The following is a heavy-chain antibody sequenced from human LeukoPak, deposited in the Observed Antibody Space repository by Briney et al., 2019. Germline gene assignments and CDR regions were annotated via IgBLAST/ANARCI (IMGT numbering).Heavy chain of an antibody. CDR2: IYYSGST. CDR3: ARVNYGDYAETFDY. D-gene: IGHD4-17*01. J-gene: IGHJ4*02. CDR1: GGSISSGSYY. Sequence: PSQTLSLTCTVSGGSISSGSYYWGWIRQPPGKGLEWIGSIYYSGSTYYNPSLKSRVTISVDTSKNQFSLKLSSVTAADTAVYYCARVNYGDYAETFDYRGQGTLVTVSS. V-gene: IGHV4-39*07.